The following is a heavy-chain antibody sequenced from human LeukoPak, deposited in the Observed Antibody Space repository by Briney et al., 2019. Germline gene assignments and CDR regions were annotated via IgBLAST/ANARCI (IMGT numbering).Heavy chain of an antibody. Sequence: GGSLRLSCAASGFIVSDNYMSWVRQAPGKGLEWVSVIYSGGGTHYADSVKGRFTISRHNSKNTLFLHMNSLRPEDTAVYYCARDTGAYYGLDVWGQGTTVTVSS. CDR2: IYSGGGT. CDR3: ARDTGAYYGLDV. J-gene: IGHJ6*02. V-gene: IGHV3-53*04. CDR1: GFIVSDNY. D-gene: IGHD1-14*01.